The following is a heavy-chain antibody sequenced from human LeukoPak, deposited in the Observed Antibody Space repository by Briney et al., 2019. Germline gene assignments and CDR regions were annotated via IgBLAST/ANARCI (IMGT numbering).Heavy chain of an antibody. V-gene: IGHV4-31*03. CDR2: IYYSGST. CDR1: GGSISSGGYY. D-gene: IGHD6-13*01. J-gene: IGHJ6*03. CDR3: ARDNPGTPYYTDV. Sequence: SETLSLTCTVSGGSISSGGYYWSWIRQHPGKGLEWIGYIYYSGSTYYNPSLKSRVTISVDTSKNQFSLKLSSVTAADTAVYYCARDNPGTPYYTDVWGKGTTVTVSS.